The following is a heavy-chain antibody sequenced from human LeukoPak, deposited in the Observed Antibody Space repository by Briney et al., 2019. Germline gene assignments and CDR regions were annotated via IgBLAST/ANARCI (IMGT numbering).Heavy chain of an antibody. CDR2: IYTSGST. V-gene: IGHV4-61*02. CDR3: ARGGYSYGYFDY. D-gene: IGHD5-18*01. CDR1: GGSISSGSYY. J-gene: IGHJ4*02. Sequence: SETLSLTCTVSGGSISSGSYYWSWIRQPAGKGLEWIGRIYTSGSTNYNPSLKSRVTISVDTSMNQFSLKLSSVTAADTAVYYCARGGYSYGYFDYWGQGTLVTVSS.